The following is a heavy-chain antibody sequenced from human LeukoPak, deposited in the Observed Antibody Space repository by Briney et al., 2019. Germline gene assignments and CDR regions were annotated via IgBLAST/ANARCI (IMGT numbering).Heavy chain of an antibody. Sequence: PGGSLRLSCAASGFTFSIYAMSWVRQAPGKGLQWVSSITSRGESTWYVDSVKGRFTITRENSENTLYLQMHSLRAEDTAVYYCARDRPNYYGSDGHYYRRDGDYWGRGTLVSVSS. CDR2: ITSRGEST. J-gene: IGHJ4*02. D-gene: IGHD3-22*01. CDR1: GFTFSIYA. V-gene: IGHV3-23*01. CDR3: ARDRPNYYGSDGHYYRRDGDY.